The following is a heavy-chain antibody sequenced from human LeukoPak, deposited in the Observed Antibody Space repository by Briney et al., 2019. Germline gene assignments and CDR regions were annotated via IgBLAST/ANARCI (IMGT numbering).Heavy chain of an antibody. CDR2: INPSGGST. V-gene: IGHV1-46*01. CDR1: GYSFTSNY. J-gene: IGHJ4*02. CDR3: ARDRGSSGYHDY. D-gene: IGHD3-22*01. Sequence: ASVKVSCKASGYSFTSNYIHWVRQAPGQGLEWMGIINPSGGSTSYAQKFQGRVTMTRDTSTSTVYMELSSLRSEDTAVYYCARDRGSSGYHDYWGQGTLVTVSS.